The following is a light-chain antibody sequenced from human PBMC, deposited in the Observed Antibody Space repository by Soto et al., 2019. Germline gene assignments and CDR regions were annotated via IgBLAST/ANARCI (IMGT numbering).Light chain of an antibody. CDR3: SSYTSSSPHVV. CDR1: SSDVGGYNY. Sequence: QSALPQPASVSGSPGQSITISCTGTSSDVGGYNYVSWYQQHPGKAPKLMIYDVSNRPSGVSNRFSGSESGNTASLTISGLQAEDEADYYCSSYTSSSPHVVFGGGTTLTVL. J-gene: IGLJ2*01. V-gene: IGLV2-14*01. CDR2: DVS.